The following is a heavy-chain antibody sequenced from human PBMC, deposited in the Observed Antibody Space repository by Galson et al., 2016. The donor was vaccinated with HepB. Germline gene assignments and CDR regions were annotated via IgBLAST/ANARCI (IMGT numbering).Heavy chain of an antibody. CDR2: SSTSSNAI. J-gene: IGHJ6*02. CDR3: AGGPIKSYYYYGLDV. Sequence: SLRLSCAASGFTFSDYFMTWIRQAPGKGLEWVSYSSTSSNAIYYADSVRGRFTISRDNAKNSLFLQMNSLRAEDTAIYYCAGGPIKSYYYYGLDVWGQGTTVTVSS. D-gene: IGHD2-15*01. V-gene: IGHV3-11*01. CDR1: GFTFSDYF.